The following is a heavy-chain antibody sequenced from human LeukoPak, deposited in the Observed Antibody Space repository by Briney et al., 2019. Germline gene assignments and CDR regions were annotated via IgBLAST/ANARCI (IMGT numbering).Heavy chain of an antibody. CDR1: GGSISSGGYY. V-gene: IGHV4-31*03. Sequence: PSETLSLTCTVSGGSISSGGYYWSWIRQHPGKGLEWIGYIYYSGSTYYNPSLKSRVTISVDTSKNQFSLKLSSVTAADTAVYYCARDPRPNCSSTSCYSNWGQGTLVTVSS. CDR3: ARDPRPNCSSTSCYSN. J-gene: IGHJ4*02. CDR2: IYYSGST. D-gene: IGHD2-2*01.